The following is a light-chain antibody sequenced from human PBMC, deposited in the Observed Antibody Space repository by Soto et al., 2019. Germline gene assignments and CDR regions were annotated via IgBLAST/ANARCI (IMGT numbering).Light chain of an antibody. CDR3: QHRYTWPQT. CDR1: QSVSNY. V-gene: IGKV3-11*01. J-gene: IGKJ1*01. Sequence: EIVLTQSPATLSLSPGERATLSCRASQSVSNYLAWSQQKPGQPPRLRIYDASKRATGIPARFSGIGSGTDFTLTVSSLEPEDVAVYYCQHRYTWPQTFGQGTKVEVK. CDR2: DAS.